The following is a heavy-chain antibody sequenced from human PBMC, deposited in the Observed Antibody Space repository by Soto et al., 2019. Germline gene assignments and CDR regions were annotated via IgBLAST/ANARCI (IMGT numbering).Heavy chain of an antibody. CDR2: IYLDDDK. Sequence: QITLNESGPTVVKPAETLTLTCTFSGFSLTTSGVGVGWIRQSPGKAPEWLALIYLDDDKRYSASLKSRLTITNDTSKNQVVLTMASVDPADTATYYCAHRILRTVFGLVTTTAIYFDFWGQGTPVVVSS. J-gene: IGHJ4*02. CDR3: AHRILRTVFGLVTTTAIYFDF. CDR1: GFSLTTSGVG. V-gene: IGHV2-5*02. D-gene: IGHD3-3*01.